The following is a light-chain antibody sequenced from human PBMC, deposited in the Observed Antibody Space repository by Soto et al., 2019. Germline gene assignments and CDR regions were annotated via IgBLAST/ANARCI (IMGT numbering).Light chain of an antibody. V-gene: IGKV3-11*01. CDR3: QQRSKTVT. CDR2: DAS. Sequence: IVLTQSPATLSLSPGERATLSCRASQSVSNYVAWYQQKPGQAPRLLIYDASNRATGIPARFSGSGSGTDFTLTISSLEPEDFAVYYCQQRSKTVTFGQGTRLEI. J-gene: IGKJ5*01. CDR1: QSVSNY.